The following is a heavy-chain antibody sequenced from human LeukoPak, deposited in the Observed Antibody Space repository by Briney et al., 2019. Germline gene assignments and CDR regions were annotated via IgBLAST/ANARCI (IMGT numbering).Heavy chain of an antibody. J-gene: IGHJ4*02. CDR3: ARHEAGGSASYFPCDY. CDR2: VFPGDSET. Sequence: GKSLKISCKASGDRFTDYWIGWVRQMPGKGLEWMGIVFPGDSETRNNPSFQGQVTISVDKSISTAYLQWSSLKASDTAMYYCARHEAGGSASYFPCDYWGQGTLVTVSS. V-gene: IGHV5-51*01. D-gene: IGHD3-10*01. CDR1: GDRFTDYW.